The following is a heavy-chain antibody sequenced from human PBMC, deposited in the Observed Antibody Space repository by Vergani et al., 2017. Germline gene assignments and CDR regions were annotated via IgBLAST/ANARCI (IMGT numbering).Heavy chain of an antibody. CDR3: ARGGTYYYYYYMDV. V-gene: IGHV4-38-2*02. J-gene: IGHJ6*03. D-gene: IGHD1-14*01. Sequence: QVQLQESGPGLVKPSETLSLTCTVSGYSISSGYYWGWIRQPPGKGLGWIGSIYHSGSTYYNPSLKSRVTISVDTSKNQFSLKLSSVTAADTAVYYCARGGTYYYYYYMDVWGKGTTVTVSS. CDR1: GYSISSGYY. CDR2: IYHSGST.